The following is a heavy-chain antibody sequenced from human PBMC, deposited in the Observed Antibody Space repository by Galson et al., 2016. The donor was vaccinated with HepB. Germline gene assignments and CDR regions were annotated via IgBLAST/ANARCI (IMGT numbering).Heavy chain of an antibody. V-gene: IGHV1-18*01. D-gene: IGHD6-13*01. CDR1: GYSFSSYS. Sequence: SVKVSCKASGYSFSSYSISWVRQAPGQGLEWMGWINALNGNTKYAQKYQGRVTMTTDTSTSTAYMELRSLRSDDTAVYYCARLEAAAGTRHWGQGTLVSVSS. CDR3: ARLEAAAGTRH. J-gene: IGHJ4*02. CDR2: INALNGNT.